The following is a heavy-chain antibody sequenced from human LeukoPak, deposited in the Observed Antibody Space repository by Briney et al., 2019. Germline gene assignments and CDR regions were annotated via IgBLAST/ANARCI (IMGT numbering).Heavy chain of an antibody. CDR3: ARPSINDYGDFGY. J-gene: IGHJ4*02. CDR2: ISGTSRSTYI. V-gene: IGHV3-21*01. D-gene: IGHD4-17*01. CDR1: GFTFSTYN. Sequence: GGSLRLSCAASGFTFSTYNMHWVRQAPGKGLEWVSSISGTSRSTYIYYADSVKGPFTISRDNDENSLYLQMNSLRAEYTAVYYCARPSINDYGDFGYWGQGTLVTVSS.